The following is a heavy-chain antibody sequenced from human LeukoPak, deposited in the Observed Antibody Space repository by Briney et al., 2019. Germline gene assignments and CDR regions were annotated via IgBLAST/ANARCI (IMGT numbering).Heavy chain of an antibody. D-gene: IGHD3-16*02. V-gene: IGHV3-23*01. J-gene: IGHJ4*02. CDR3: ASTPFYDYVWGSYRYRGLFDN. CDR1: GSTLTEHA. CDR2: IIDVGGT. Sequence: GGSLRLSCAVSGSTLTEHAWSWVRQAPGEGLEWVSGIIDVGGTYYADSVKGRFTISRDNSKNTLYLQMNSLRAEDTAVYYCASTPFYDYVWGSYRYRGLFDNWGQGTPVSVSS.